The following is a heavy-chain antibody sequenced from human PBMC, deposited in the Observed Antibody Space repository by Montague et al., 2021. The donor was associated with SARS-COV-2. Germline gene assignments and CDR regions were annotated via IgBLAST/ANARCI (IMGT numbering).Heavy chain of an antibody. CDR2: ISYDGSNK. J-gene: IGHJ6*02. V-gene: IGHV3-30-3*01. D-gene: IGHD2/OR15-2a*01. CDR3: ARVLGGYYGMDV. CDR1: GFTFSSYA. Sequence: SLRLSCAASGFTFSSYAMHWVRQAPGKGLEWVAVISYDGSNKYYADSVKGRFTISRDSSKNTLYLQMNSLRAEDTAVYYCARVLGGYYGMDVWGQGTTVTVSS.